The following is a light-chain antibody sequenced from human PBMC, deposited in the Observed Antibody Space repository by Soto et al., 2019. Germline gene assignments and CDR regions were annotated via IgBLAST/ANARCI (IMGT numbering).Light chain of an antibody. J-gene: IGKJ4*01. V-gene: IGKV1-27*01. Sequence: DIQMTQSPSSLSASVGDRVTITCRASQGIGNFLAWYQQKQGKVHKLLIYAASTLQSGVPSRFSDSGSGTDFTLTITLLQTEDIATYYCQKYNRATLTFGGGTQVEIK. CDR3: QKYNRATLT. CDR1: QGIGNF. CDR2: AAS.